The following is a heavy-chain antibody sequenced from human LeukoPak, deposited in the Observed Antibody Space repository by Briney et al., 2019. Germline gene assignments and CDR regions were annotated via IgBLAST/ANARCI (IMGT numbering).Heavy chain of an antibody. CDR3: AKDRGLGYSYGPDY. D-gene: IGHD5-18*01. CDR1: GFTFSSYW. CDR2: ISGSGTST. J-gene: IGHJ4*02. V-gene: IGHV3-23*01. Sequence: PGGSLRLSCAASGFTFSSYWMSWVRQAPGKGLEWVSTISGSGTSTYYADSVKGRFTISRDNSKNTLYLQMNSLRAEDTAIYYCAKDRGLGYSYGPDYWGQGTLVTVSS.